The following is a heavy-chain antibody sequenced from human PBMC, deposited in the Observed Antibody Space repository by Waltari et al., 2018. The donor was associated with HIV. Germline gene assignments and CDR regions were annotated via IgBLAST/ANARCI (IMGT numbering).Heavy chain of an antibody. V-gene: IGHV4-59*01. CDR1: GGPLSYYY. D-gene: IGHD3-10*01. Sequence: QVQLQESGPGLVKPSETLSLTCTVPGGPLSYYYWSWIRQPPGKGLEWIGYIYYSGSTAYNPSLKSRVSISVDTSKNQFSLKLSSVTAADTAVYYCARDHKYASGLPDSWGQGTLVTVSS. CDR3: ARDHKYASGLPDS. CDR2: IYYSGST. J-gene: IGHJ4*02.